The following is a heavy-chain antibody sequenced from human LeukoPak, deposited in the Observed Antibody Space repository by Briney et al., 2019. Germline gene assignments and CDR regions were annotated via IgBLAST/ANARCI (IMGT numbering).Heavy chain of an antibody. CDR1: GFTFSSYA. CDR2: ISYDGSNK. CDR3: ARGTVTTFNYYGMDV. Sequence: GGSLRLSCAASGFTFSSYAMHWVRQAPGKGLEWEAVISYDGSNKYYADSVKGRFTISRDKSKNTLYLQMNSLRAEDTAVYYCARGTVTTFNYYGMDVWGKGTPVTVSS. D-gene: IGHD4-17*01. V-gene: IGHV3-30*04. J-gene: IGHJ6*04.